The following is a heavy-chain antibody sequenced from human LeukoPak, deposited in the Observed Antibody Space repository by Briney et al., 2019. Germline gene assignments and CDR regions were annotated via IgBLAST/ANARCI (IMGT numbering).Heavy chain of an antibody. D-gene: IGHD2-15*01. Sequence: GGSLRLSCAASGFIVSSNYMSWVRQAPGKGLEWVSAISNNGGYTYYADSVQGRFTIFRDNSKSTLCLQMNSLRAEDTAVYYCAKQLGYCSDGSCYFPYWGQGTLVTVSS. CDR2: ISNNGGYT. J-gene: IGHJ4*02. V-gene: IGHV3-23*01. CDR1: GFIVSSNY. CDR3: AKQLGYCSDGSCYFPY.